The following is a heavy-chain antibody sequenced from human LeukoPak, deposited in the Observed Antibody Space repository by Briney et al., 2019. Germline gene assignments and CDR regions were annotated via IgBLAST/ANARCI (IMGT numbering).Heavy chain of an antibody. D-gene: IGHD6-19*01. Sequence: SETLSLTCTVSGGSISSYYWGWIRQPPGKGLEWIGSIYYSGSTYYNPSLKSRVTISVDTSKNQFSLKLSSVTAADTAVYYRARQGYSSGWYATRGSPDYWGQGTLVTVSS. J-gene: IGHJ4*02. CDR3: ARQGYSSGWYATRGSPDY. CDR2: IYYSGST. CDR1: GGSISSYY. V-gene: IGHV4-39*01.